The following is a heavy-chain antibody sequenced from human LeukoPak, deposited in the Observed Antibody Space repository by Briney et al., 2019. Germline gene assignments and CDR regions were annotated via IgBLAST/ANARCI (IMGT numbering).Heavy chain of an antibody. CDR1: GFIFISYG. Sequence: GGSQRLSCAASGFIFISYGMHWVPQAPGKGLEWLALISYDGSNKYYADSVKGRFTISRDNSKNTLYLQMSSLRAEDTAVYYCAKDRYYYDSSGYSYFDYWGQGTLVTVSS. CDR3: AKDRYYYDSSGYSYFDY. V-gene: IGHV3-30*18. J-gene: IGHJ4*02. CDR2: ISYDGSNK. D-gene: IGHD3-22*01.